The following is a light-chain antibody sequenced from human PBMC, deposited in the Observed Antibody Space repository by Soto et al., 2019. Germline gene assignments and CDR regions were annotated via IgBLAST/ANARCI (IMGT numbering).Light chain of an antibody. CDR2: AAS. CDR1: QSVTSN. CDR3: QQYNSYPWT. V-gene: IGKV3D-15*01. Sequence: EIVLTQSPDTLAVSPGEVATLSCWASQSVTSNLAWYQQKRGQAPRLLIYAASTRATGVPARFSGSGSGTDFTLTISRLEPEDFATYYCQQYNSYPWTFGQGTKVDIK. J-gene: IGKJ1*01.